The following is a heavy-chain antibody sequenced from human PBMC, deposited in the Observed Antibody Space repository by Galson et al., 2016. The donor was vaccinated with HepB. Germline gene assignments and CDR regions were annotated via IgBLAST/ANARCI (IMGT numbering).Heavy chain of an antibody. CDR3: ARRLDTQGRIGGWAWGMDV. CDR1: GFTFNSYW. CDR2: INQGGGDR. Sequence: SLRLSCAASGFTFNSYWMSWVRQAPGKGLEWLANINQGGGDRKYVDSVTGRFTISRDNAKNSLYLQMNSLTTEDTAVYFCARRLDTQGRIGGWAWGMDVWGQGTTVTVSS. V-gene: IGHV3-7*01. D-gene: IGHD3-10*01. J-gene: IGHJ6*02.